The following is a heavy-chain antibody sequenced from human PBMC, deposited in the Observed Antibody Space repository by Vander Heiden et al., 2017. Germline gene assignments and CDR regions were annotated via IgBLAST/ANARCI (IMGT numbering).Heavy chain of an antibody. V-gene: IGHV3-30-3*01. J-gene: IGHJ4*02. CDR2: ISYDGSNK. Sequence: QVQLVESGGGVVQPGRSLRLSCAASGFTFSSYAMHWVRQAPGKGLEWVAVISYDGSNKYYADSVKGRFTISRDNSKNTLYLQMNSLRAEDTAVYYCARDNCAVAGTMDVDYWGQGTLVTVSS. CDR3: ARDNCAVAGTMDVDY. CDR1: GFTFSSYA. D-gene: IGHD6-19*01.